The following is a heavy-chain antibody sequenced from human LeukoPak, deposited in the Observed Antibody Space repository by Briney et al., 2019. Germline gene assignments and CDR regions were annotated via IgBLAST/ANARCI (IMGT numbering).Heavy chain of an antibody. V-gene: IGHV3-23*01. D-gene: IGHD3-10*01. CDR1: GGSISSYY. CDR3: AKKGASGYYYYYMDV. Sequence: PSETLSLTCTASGGSISSYYWSWVRQAPGKGLEWVSAITGSGDSTYYAASVKGRFTISRDNSKNTLYLQMSSLRAEDTAVYYCAKKGASGYYYYYMDVWGKGTTVTVSS. J-gene: IGHJ6*03. CDR2: ITGSGDST.